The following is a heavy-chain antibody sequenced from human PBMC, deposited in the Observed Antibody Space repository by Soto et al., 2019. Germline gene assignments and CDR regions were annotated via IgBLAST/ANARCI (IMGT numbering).Heavy chain of an antibody. CDR2: ISSSSSYI. Sequence: GGSLRLSCAASGFTFSSYSMNWVRQAPGKGLEWVSSISSSSSYIYYADSVKGRFTISRDKAKNSLYLQMNSLRAEDTAVYYCASWMSGPFDYWGQGTLVTVSS. CDR3: ASWMSGPFDY. J-gene: IGHJ4*02. V-gene: IGHV3-21*01. D-gene: IGHD5-12*01. CDR1: GFTFSSYS.